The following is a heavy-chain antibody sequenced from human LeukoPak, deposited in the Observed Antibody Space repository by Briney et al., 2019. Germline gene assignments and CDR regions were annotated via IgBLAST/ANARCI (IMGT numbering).Heavy chain of an antibody. Sequence: PGGSLRLSCAASGFTFSSYWMSWVRQAPGKGLEWVANIKQDGSEKYYVDSVKGRFTISRDNAKTSLYLQMNSLRAEDRAVYYCARQKTFGLAAAGLFDYWGRGTLVTVS. J-gene: IGHJ4*02. CDR3: ARQKTFGLAAAGLFDY. V-gene: IGHV3-7*01. CDR1: GFTFSSYW. D-gene: IGHD6-13*01. CDR2: IKQDGSEK.